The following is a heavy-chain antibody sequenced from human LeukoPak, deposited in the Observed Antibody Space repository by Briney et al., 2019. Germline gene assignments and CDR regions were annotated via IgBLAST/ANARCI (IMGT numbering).Heavy chain of an antibody. CDR1: GGSISSGGYY. V-gene: IGHV4-31*03. D-gene: IGHD4-23*01. J-gene: IGHJ3*02. CDR2: IYYSGST. CDR3: ARVPHDYGGKGAFDI. Sequence: KTSQTLSLTCTVSGGSISSGGYYWSWIRQHPGKGLEWIGYIYYSGSTYYNPSLKSRVTISVDTSKNQLSLKLSSVTAADTAVYYCARVPHDYGGKGAFDIWGQGTMVTVSS.